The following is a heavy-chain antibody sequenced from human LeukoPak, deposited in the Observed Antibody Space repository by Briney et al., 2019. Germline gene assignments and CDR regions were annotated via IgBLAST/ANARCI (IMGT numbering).Heavy chain of an antibody. J-gene: IGHJ5*02. CDR2: INPSGGGT. Sequence: ASVKVSCKASGGSLSNYAIIWVRQAPGQGLEWMGIINPSGGGTNYAQKFQARVTMTRDTSTSTVYMELSSLRSEDTAVYYCARDLGAQTMVFFDPWGQGTLVTVSS. V-gene: IGHV1-46*01. CDR3: ARDLGAQTMVFFDP. D-gene: IGHD4/OR15-4a*01. CDR1: GGSLSNYA.